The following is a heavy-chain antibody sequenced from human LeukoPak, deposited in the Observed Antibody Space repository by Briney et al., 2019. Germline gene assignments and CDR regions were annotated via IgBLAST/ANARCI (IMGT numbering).Heavy chain of an antibody. D-gene: IGHD2-2*01. V-gene: IGHV1-69*01. J-gene: IGHJ4*02. CDR3: ASLPARYCSSTSCYDFDY. Sequence: SVKVSCKASGGTFGSYAISWVRQAPGQGLEWMGGIIPIFGTANYAQKFQGRVTITADESTSTAYMELSSLRSEDTAVYYCASLPARYCSSTSCYDFDYWGQGTLVTVSS. CDR2: IIPIFGTA. CDR1: GGTFGSYA.